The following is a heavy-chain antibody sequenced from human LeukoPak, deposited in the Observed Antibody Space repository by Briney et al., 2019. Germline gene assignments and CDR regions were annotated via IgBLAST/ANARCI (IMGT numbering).Heavy chain of an antibody. CDR3: AGSGYDFDYYYYYGMGV. D-gene: IGHD5-12*01. Sequence: ASVKVSCKASGYTFTSYDINWVRQATGQGLEWMGWMNPNSGNTGYAQKFQGRVTMTRNTSISTAYMELSSLRSEDTAVYYCAGSGYDFDYYYYYGMGVWGQGTTVTVSS. V-gene: IGHV1-8*01. CDR2: MNPNSGNT. CDR1: GYTFTSYD. J-gene: IGHJ6*02.